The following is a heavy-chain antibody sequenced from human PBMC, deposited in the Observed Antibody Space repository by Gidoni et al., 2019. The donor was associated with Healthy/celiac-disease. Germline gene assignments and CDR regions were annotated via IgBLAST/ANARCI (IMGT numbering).Heavy chain of an antibody. CDR1: GFTFSSYA. V-gene: IGHV3-23*01. D-gene: IGHD3-3*01. CDR3: AKGDFRSGLMPYYYYYGMDV. CDR2: ISGSGGST. Sequence: EVQLLESGGGLVQPGGSLRLSCAASGFTFSSYAMSWVRQAPGKGLEWVSAISGSGGSTYYADSVKGRFTISRDNSKNTLYLQMNSLRAEDTAVYYCAKGDFRSGLMPYYYYYGMDVWGQGTTVTVSS. J-gene: IGHJ6*02.